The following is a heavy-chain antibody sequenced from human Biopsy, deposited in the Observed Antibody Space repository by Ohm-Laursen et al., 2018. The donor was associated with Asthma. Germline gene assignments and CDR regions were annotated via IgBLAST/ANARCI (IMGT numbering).Heavy chain of an antibody. Sequence: LSLTCAASGFTFGDYCMSWVRQVPGQGLEWVAVISYDGSNKYYADSVKGRFTISRDNSKNTLYLQMNSLRAEDTAVYYCASQSSGPDFWSGYYYFDYWGQGTLVTVSS. D-gene: IGHD3-3*01. V-gene: IGHV3-30*03. J-gene: IGHJ4*02. CDR2: ISYDGSNK. CDR3: ASQSSGPDFWSGYYYFDY. CDR1: GFTFGDYC.